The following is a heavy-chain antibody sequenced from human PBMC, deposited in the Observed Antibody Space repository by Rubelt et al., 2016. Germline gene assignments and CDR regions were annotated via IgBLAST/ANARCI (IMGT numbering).Heavy chain of an antibody. V-gene: IGHV4-34*01. J-gene: IGHJ4*02. Sequence: QVQLQQWGAGLLKPSETLSLTCAVYGGSFSGYYWSWIRQPPGKGLEWIGEINHSGSTNYNPSLKGRVTISVDTSKNQFSLKLSSVTAADTAVYYCASTDFWSGYYGVRYWGQGTLVTVSS. CDR3: ASTDFWSGYYGVRY. CDR2: INHSGST. D-gene: IGHD3-3*01. CDR1: GGSFSGYY.